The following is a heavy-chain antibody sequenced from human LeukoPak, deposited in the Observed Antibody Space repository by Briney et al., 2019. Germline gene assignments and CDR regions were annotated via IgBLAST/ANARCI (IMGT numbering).Heavy chain of an antibody. D-gene: IGHD3-9*01. CDR3: ARRSYDILTGYSSMYYFDY. Sequence: ASVKVSCKASGYTFTNYYIHWVRQAPGQGLEWMGLINPGGGNTNYAQNFQGRVTMTRNTSISTAYMELSSLRSEDTAVYYCARRSYDILTGYSSMYYFDYWGQGTLVTVSS. V-gene: IGHV1-46*01. CDR1: GYTFTNYY. J-gene: IGHJ4*02. CDR2: INPGGGNT.